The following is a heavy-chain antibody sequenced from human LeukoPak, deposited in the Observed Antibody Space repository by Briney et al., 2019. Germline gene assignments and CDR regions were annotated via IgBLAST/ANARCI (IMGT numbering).Heavy chain of an antibody. CDR2: ISSGSRYM. CDR3: AKDAGTTEYYFDY. Sequence: GGSLRLSCAASGFTFSTYSMNWVRQAPGKGLEWVSSISSGSRYMYYADSVKGRFTISRDNAKNSLYLLMNSLRAEDTAVYYCAKDAGTTEYYFDYWGQGTLVTVSS. V-gene: IGHV3-21*01. J-gene: IGHJ4*02. CDR1: GFTFSTYS. D-gene: IGHD1-7*01.